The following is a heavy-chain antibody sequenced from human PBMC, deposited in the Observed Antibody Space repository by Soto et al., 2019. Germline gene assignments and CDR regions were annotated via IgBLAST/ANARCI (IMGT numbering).Heavy chain of an antibody. D-gene: IGHD3-10*01. CDR1: GYTFTSYT. CDR3: ARGGGWVGEASFDT. CDR2: INAGNGRE. V-gene: IGHV1-3*01. J-gene: IGHJ4*02. Sequence: QVQLEQSGAEVKKPGASVKVSCQTSGYTFTSYTLHWVRQAPGQGLEWLGWINAGNGREKYSQRFQDRGSLSTDRSTTPAYMEIRTPRSEDTAVYYCARGGGWVGEASFDTWGQGTLVIVSS.